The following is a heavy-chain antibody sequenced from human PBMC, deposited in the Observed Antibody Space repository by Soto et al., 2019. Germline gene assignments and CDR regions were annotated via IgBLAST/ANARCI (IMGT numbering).Heavy chain of an antibody. CDR3: ARGAGGYCSGGSCYDDYYYYMDV. D-gene: IGHD2-15*01. J-gene: IGHJ6*03. Sequence: ASVKVSCKASGYTFTSYDINWVRQATGQGLEWMGWMNPNSGNTGYAQKFQGRVTMTRNTSISTAYMELSSLRSEDTAVYYCARGAGGYCSGGSCYDDYYYYMDVWGKGTTVTVSS. V-gene: IGHV1-8*01. CDR1: GYTFTSYD. CDR2: MNPNSGNT.